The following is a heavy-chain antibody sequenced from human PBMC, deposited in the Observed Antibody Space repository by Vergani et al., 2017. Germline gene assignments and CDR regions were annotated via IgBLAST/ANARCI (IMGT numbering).Heavy chain of an antibody. Sequence: QVQLQESGPGLVKPSQTLSLTCTVSGGSISSGSYYWSWIRQPAGKGLEWIGRIYTSGSTNYNPSLKSRVTISVDTSKNQFSLKLSSVTAADTAVYYCARVGSPETGDISGGTIYFDYWGQGTLVTVSS. CDR2: IYTSGST. D-gene: IGHD7-27*01. V-gene: IGHV4-61*02. CDR1: GGSISSGSYY. CDR3: ARVGSPETGDISGGTIYFDY. J-gene: IGHJ4*02.